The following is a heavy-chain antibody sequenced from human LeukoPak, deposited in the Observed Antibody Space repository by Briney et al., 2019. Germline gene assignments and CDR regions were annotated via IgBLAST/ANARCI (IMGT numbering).Heavy chain of an antibody. Sequence: GGSLRLSCAASGFIFSSYSMNWVRQAPGKGLEWVSYIDFSSSTIYYADSVKGRFTISRDNAKNSLYLQMNSLRAEDTAVYYCAKDGHYYGSGSPNWFDPWGQGTLVTVSS. D-gene: IGHD3-10*01. CDR2: IDFSSSTI. CDR1: GFIFSSYS. J-gene: IGHJ5*02. V-gene: IGHV3-48*04. CDR3: AKDGHYYGSGSPNWFDP.